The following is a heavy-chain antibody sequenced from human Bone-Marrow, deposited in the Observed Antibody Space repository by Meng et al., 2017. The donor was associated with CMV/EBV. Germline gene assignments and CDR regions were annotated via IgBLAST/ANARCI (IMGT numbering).Heavy chain of an antibody. CDR1: GFTFSDYY. J-gene: IGHJ4*02. CDR3: ARAPIAAVGPYYFDY. Sequence: GGSLRLSCAASGFTFSDYYMSWIRQAPGKGLEWVSYISSSGSTIYYADSVKGRFTISRDNAKNPLYLQMNSLRAEDTAVYYCARAPIAAVGPYYFDYWGQGTLVTVSS. D-gene: IGHD6-13*01. V-gene: IGHV3-11*01. CDR2: ISSSGSTI.